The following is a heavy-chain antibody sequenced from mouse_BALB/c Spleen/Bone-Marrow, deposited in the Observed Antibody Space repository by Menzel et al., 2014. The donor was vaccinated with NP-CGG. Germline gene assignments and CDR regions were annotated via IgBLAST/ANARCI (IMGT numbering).Heavy chain of an antibody. CDR2: IHPNSGNT. Sequence: VQLQQSGSVLVRPGASVKLSCKASGYTFTSSWMHWAKQRPGQGLEWIGEIHPNSGNTNYNEKFKGKATLTVDTSSSTAYVDLSSLTSEDSAVYYCAREKIYGNYLWYFDVWCAGTTVTVSS. D-gene: IGHD2-1*01. J-gene: IGHJ1*01. CDR3: AREKIYGNYLWYFDV. V-gene: IGHV1S130*01. CDR1: GYTFTSSW.